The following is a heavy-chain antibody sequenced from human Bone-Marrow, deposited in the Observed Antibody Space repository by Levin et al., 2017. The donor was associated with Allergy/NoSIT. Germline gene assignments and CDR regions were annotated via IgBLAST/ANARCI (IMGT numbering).Heavy chain of an antibody. D-gene: IGHD4-11*01. V-gene: IGHV3-20*04. Sequence: LSLTCAASGFAFDDYGMSWVRQVPGKGLQWVAGINWNGGTTAYGDSVRGRFTISRDNGKNFLYLQMNSLGADDTAFYYCASPNEYGNYTAVRYWGQGTLVT. J-gene: IGHJ4*02. CDR2: INWNGGTT. CDR3: ASPNEYGNYTAVRY. CDR1: GFAFDDYG.